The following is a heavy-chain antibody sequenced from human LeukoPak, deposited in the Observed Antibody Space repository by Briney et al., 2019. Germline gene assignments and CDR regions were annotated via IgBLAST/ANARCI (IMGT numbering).Heavy chain of an antibody. Sequence: GGSLRLSCAASGFTFSSYSMNWVRQAPGKGLEWVSSISSSSSYIYYADSVKGRFTISRDNAKNSLYLQMNSLRAEETAVYYCAREWELNWFDPWGQGTLVTVSS. CDR1: GFTFSSYS. D-gene: IGHD1-26*01. CDR3: AREWELNWFDP. V-gene: IGHV3-21*01. CDR2: ISSSSSYI. J-gene: IGHJ5*02.